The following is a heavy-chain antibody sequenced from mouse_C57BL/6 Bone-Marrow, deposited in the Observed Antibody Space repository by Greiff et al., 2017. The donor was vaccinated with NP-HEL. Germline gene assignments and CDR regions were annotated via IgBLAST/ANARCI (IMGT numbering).Heavy chain of an antibody. V-gene: IGHV5-6*01. CDR3: AREVLVAMDD. J-gene: IGHJ4*01. CDR2: ISSGGSYT. CDR1: GFTFSSYG. Sequence: EVKLVESGGDLVKPGGSLKLSCAASGFTFSSYGMSWVRQTPDKRLEWVATISSGGSYTYYPDSVKGRFTISRDNAKNTLYLQMSSLKSEDTDMDYCAREVLVAMDDGGQGTSVTVSS.